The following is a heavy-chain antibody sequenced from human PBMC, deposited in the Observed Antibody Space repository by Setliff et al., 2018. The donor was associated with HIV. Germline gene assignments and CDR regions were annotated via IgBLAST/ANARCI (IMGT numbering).Heavy chain of an antibody. J-gene: IGHJ5*02. CDR3: ARFYGNYETDNWFDP. CDR1: GGSMSSSGNY. CDR2: IYYGGST. D-gene: IGHD3-3*01. Sequence: KTSETLSLTCTVSGGSMSSSGNYWGWIRQSPGMGLECSGSIYYGGSTHYNPSLKSRVTISVDKSKNQFSLTLSSVAAADTAVYYCARFYGNYETDNWFDPWGHGILVTVSS. V-gene: IGHV4-39*01.